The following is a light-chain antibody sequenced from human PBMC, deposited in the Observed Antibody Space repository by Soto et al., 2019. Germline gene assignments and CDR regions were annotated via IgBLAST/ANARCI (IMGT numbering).Light chain of an antibody. Sequence: DIQMTQFPSSLSASVGDSVTITCRASQNIRIYLNWYQHKPGKAPSVLVYGASTLQTGVPPRFSGSASGPVYTLTINSLQPEDFATYYCQQTYSSPLTFGQGTKVEVK. CDR3: QQTYSSPLT. CDR2: GAS. V-gene: IGKV1-39*01. J-gene: IGKJ1*01. CDR1: QNIRIY.